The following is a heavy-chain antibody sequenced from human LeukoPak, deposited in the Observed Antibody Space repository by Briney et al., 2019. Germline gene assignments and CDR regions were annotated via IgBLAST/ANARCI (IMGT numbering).Heavy chain of an antibody. Sequence: GGSLRLSCAASGFTFSSYWMSWVRQAPGKGLEWVANIKQDGSEKHYVDSVKGRFTISRDNAKNSLYLQMNSLRAEDTAVYYCARYNSGWRGNWFDPWGQGTLVTVSS. V-gene: IGHV3-7*01. D-gene: IGHD6-19*01. CDR1: GFTFSSYW. CDR2: IKQDGSEK. J-gene: IGHJ5*02. CDR3: ARYNSGWRGNWFDP.